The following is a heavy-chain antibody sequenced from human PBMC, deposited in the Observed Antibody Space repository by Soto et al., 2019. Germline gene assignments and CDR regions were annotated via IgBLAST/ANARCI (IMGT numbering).Heavy chain of an antibody. D-gene: IGHD5-12*01. V-gene: IGHV1-46*01. J-gene: IGHJ4*02. Sequence: APVKVSCKASGYTFTSYYMHWVRQAPGQGLEWMGIINPSGGSTSYAQKFQGRVTMTRDTSTSTVYMELSSLRSEDTAVYYCARDGGAATITHYRSIFDYWDQGTLVTVSS. CDR3: ARDGGAATITHYRSIFDY. CDR2: INPSGGST. CDR1: GYTFTSYY.